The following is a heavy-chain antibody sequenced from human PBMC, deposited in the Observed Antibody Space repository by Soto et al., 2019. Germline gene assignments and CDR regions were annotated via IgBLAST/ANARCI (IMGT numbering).Heavy chain of an antibody. J-gene: IGHJ6*02. Sequence: GGSLRLSCAASGFTFSSYGMHWVRQAPGKGLEWVAVIWYDGSNKYYADSVKGRFTISRDNSKNTLYLQMNSLKTEDTAVYYCTTAEYQQSYYYYGMDVWGQGTTVTVS. CDR1: GFTFSSYG. CDR3: TTAEYQQSYYYYGMDV. D-gene: IGHD2-2*01. V-gene: IGHV3-33*01. CDR2: IWYDGSNK.